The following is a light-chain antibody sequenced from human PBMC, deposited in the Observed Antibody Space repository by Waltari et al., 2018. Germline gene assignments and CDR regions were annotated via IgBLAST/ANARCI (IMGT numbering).Light chain of an antibody. CDR1: NSDVGFYNR. CDR3: YSYTTSGIYV. J-gene: IGLJ1*01. Sequence: QSALTQPPPVSGSPGQSGTISCAGPNSDVGFYNRHPWYQQSPGTAPKLIFYQVSKRPSGVADRFSGSKSGSTASLTISGLQAEDEADYYCYSYTTSGIYVFGTGTKISVL. V-gene: IGLV2-18*02. CDR2: QVS.